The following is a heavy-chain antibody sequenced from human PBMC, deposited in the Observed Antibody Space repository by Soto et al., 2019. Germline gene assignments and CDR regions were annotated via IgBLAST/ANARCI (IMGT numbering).Heavy chain of an antibody. CDR3: AREGYDYVWGSYDGMDV. V-gene: IGHV1-18*01. CDR2: ISAYNGNT. D-gene: IGHD3-16*01. Sequence: GASVKVSCKASGYTFTCYGISWVRQAPGQGLEWMGWISAYNGNTNYAQKLQGRVTMTTDTSTSTAYMELRSLRSDDTAVYYCAREGYDYVWGSYDGMDVWGQGTTVTVSS. CDR1: GYTFTCYG. J-gene: IGHJ6*02.